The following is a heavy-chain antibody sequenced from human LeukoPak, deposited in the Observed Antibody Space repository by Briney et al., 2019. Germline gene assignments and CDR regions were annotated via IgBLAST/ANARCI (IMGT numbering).Heavy chain of an antibody. CDR3: AGYHIVVVTAINGGPDAFDI. D-gene: IGHD2-21*02. Sequence: SETLSLTCAVYGGSFSGYYWSWIRQPPGKGLEWIGEINHSGSTNYNPSIKSRVTISVDTSKNQFSLKLSSVTAADTAVYYCAGYHIVVVTAINGGPDAFDIWGQGTMVTVSS. CDR1: GGSFSGYY. V-gene: IGHV4-34*01. CDR2: INHSGST. J-gene: IGHJ3*02.